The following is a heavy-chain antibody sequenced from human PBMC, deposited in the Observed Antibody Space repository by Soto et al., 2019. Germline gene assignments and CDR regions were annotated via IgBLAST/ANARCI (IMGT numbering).Heavy chain of an antibody. J-gene: IGHJ4*02. CDR3: AKTVYASGSYYQTEY. CDR2: ISSSSGYI. Sequence: VSLRLSWAASGVTFSNYSMNRVRQAQRKGLEWVSSISSSSGYIYYADSVKGRFTISRDNAKNSLYLQMNSLRADDTAVYYCAKTVYASGSYYQTEYWGQGTLVTVSS. CDR1: GVTFSNYS. V-gene: IGHV3-21*04. D-gene: IGHD3-10*01.